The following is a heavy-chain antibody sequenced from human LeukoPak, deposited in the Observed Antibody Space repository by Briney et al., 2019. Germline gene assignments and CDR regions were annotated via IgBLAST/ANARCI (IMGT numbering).Heavy chain of an antibody. Sequence: PGGSLRLSCAASGFTFSSYWMSWVRQAPGKGLEWVANIKQDGSEKYYVDSVKGRFIVSRDNAKNSLYLQMNSLRAEDTAVYYCARDGYYYDSSGYYPDWGQGTLVTVSS. V-gene: IGHV3-7*01. J-gene: IGHJ4*02. D-gene: IGHD3-22*01. CDR2: IKQDGSEK. CDR3: ARDGYYYDSSGYYPD. CDR1: GFTFSSYW.